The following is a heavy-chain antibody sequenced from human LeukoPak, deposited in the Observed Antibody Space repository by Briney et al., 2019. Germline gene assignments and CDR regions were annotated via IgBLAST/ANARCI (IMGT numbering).Heavy chain of an antibody. CDR1: GFTFSNYW. V-gene: IGHV3-7*01. CDR2: IKEDGRET. J-gene: IGHJ4*02. CDR3: VKAQNFRPSAFFDS. Sequence: GESLRLPCAASGFTFSNYWMSWVRQAPGQGPEWVANIKEDGRETYYLDSVEGRFTISRDNAKNSLELQMNSLRVEDTAVYHCVKAQNFRPSAFFDSWGQGTLVTVSS. D-gene: IGHD1-7*01.